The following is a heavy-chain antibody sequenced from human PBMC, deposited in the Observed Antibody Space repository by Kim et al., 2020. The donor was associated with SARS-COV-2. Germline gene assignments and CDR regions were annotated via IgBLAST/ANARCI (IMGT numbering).Heavy chain of an antibody. V-gene: IGHV1-46*01. D-gene: IGHD3-10*02. CDR2: INPSGGST. J-gene: IGHJ3*02. CDR1: GYTFTSYY. CDR3: ARETHYYVQTPHDAFDI. Sequence: ASVKVSCKASGYTFTSYYMHWVRQAPGQGLEWMGIINPSGGSTSYAQKFQGRVTMTRDTSTSTVYMELSSLRSEDTAVYYCARETHYYVQTPHDAFDIWGQGTMVTVSS.